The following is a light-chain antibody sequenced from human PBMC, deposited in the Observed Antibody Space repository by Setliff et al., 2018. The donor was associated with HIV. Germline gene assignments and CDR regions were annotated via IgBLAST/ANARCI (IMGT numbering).Light chain of an antibody. Sequence: QSVLTQPPSASGTPGQRVTISCSGSISNIGSNTINWYQRLPGTAPKLLIYSNFQRPSGVPDRFSASKSGTSASLAISGLQSDDEADYYCAAWDDSLNGDVFGTGTQRTVL. V-gene: IGLV1-44*01. J-gene: IGLJ1*01. CDR2: SNF. CDR3: AAWDDSLNGDV. CDR1: ISNIGSNT.